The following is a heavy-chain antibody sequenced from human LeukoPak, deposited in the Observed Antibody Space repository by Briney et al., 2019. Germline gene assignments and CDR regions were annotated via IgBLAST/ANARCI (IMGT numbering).Heavy chain of an antibody. CDR1: GGTFSSYA. Sequence: SVKVSCKASGGTFSSYAISWVRQAPGQGLAWMGRIIPILGIANYAQKFQGRVTITADKSTSTDYMELSSLRSEDTAVYYCARAYYGSGSYPFGDDAFDIWGQGTMVTVSS. CDR2: IIPILGIA. CDR3: ARAYYGSGSYPFGDDAFDI. J-gene: IGHJ3*02. D-gene: IGHD3-10*01. V-gene: IGHV1-69*04.